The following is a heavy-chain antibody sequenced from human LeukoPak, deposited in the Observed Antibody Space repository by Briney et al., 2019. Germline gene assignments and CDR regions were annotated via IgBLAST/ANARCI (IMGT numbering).Heavy chain of an antibody. J-gene: IGHJ4*02. Sequence: GGSLRLSCAASGFTFSSYSMNWVRQAPGKGLEWVSSISSSSSYIYYADSVKGRFTISRDNAKNSLYLQMNSLRAEDTAVYYCARSPGRLWFGELYDYWGQGTLVTVSS. CDR1: GFTFSSYS. CDR2: ISSSSSYI. D-gene: IGHD3-10*01. CDR3: ARSPGRLWFGELYDY. V-gene: IGHV3-21*01.